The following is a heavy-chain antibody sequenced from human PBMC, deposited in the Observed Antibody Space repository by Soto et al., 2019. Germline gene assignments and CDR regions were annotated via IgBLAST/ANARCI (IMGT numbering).Heavy chain of an antibody. Sequence: PSETLPLTCTVSGGSISSSSYYWGWIRQPPGKGLEWIGSIYYSGSTYYNPSLKSRVTISVDTSKNQFSLKLSSVTAADTAVYYCARHSGPSSGSYWGQGTLVTVSS. V-gene: IGHV4-39*01. D-gene: IGHD2-2*01. CDR2: IYYSGST. J-gene: IGHJ4*02. CDR1: GGSISSSSYY. CDR3: ARHSGPSSGSY.